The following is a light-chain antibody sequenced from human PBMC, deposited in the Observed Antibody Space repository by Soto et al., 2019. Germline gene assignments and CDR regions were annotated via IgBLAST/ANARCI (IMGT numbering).Light chain of an antibody. J-gene: IGKJ4*01. CDR1: QTVSKNF. Sequence: IVLTQSPGTLSLSPGERATLSCRASQTVSKNFLAWYQEKPGRGPRLLIYGASTRATGIPDRFSGSGSGTDFTLTISRLDPEDFAVYYCRQYGRSLEFAVGGGTKVEIK. CDR3: RQYGRSLEFA. CDR2: GAS. V-gene: IGKV3-20*01.